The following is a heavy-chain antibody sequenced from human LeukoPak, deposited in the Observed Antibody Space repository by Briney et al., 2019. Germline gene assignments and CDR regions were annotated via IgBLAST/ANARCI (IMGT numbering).Heavy chain of an antibody. V-gene: IGHV4-39*07. CDR3: ARSQFYGSGSYQGRWFDP. J-gene: IGHJ5*02. CDR2: IYYSGST. CDR1: GGSISSYY. D-gene: IGHD3-10*01. Sequence: SETLSLTCTVSGGSISSYYWSWIRQPPGKGLEWIGSIYYSGSTYYNPSLKSRVTISVDTSKNQFSLKLSSVTAADTAVYYCARSQFYGSGSYQGRWFDPWGQGTLVTVSS.